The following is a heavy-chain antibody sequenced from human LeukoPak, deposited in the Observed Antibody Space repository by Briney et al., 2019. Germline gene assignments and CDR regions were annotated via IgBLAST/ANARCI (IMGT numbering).Heavy chain of an antibody. V-gene: IGHV3-33*01. Sequence: GGSLRLSCAASGFTFSSYGMHWVRQAPGKGLEWVAVIWYDGSNKYCADSVKGRFTISRDNSKNTLYLQMNSLRAEDTAVYYCARSLRYFGYYFDYWGQGTLVTVSS. CDR3: ARSLRYFGYYFDY. D-gene: IGHD3-9*01. J-gene: IGHJ4*02. CDR2: IWYDGSNK. CDR1: GFTFSSYG.